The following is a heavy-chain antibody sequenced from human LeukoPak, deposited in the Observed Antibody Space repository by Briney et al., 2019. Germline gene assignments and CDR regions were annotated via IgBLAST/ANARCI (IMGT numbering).Heavy chain of an antibody. J-gene: IGHJ4*02. V-gene: IGHV3-11*04. Sequence: GGSLRLSCAASGFSFRDHYMSWIRQAPGKGLEWISYISDSAGDIYYADSVKGRFTISRDNAKGSLYLLMNSLRAEDTAVYYCVRPPNYWGQGTLVTVSS. CDR3: VRPPNY. CDR1: GFSFRDHY. CDR2: ISDSAGDI.